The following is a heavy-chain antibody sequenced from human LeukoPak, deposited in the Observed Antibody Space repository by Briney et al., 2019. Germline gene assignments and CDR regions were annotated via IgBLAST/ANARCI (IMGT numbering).Heavy chain of an antibody. V-gene: IGHV5-51*01. CDR2: IYPGDSDT. CDR1: GYSFTSYW. D-gene: IGHD2-2*02. CDR3: ARFLGGDCRSANCHNFDF. J-gene: IGHJ4*02. Sequence: GESLKISCKGSGYSFTSYWIGWVRQMPGKGLEWMGIIYPGDSDTRYSPSFQGQVTISADKSISTAYLQWSSLKASDTAMYYCARFLGGDCRSANCHNFDFWGQGTLVTVSS.